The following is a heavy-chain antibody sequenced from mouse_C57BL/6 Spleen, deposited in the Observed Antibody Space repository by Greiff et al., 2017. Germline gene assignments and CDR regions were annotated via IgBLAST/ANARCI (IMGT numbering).Heavy chain of an antibody. J-gene: IGHJ1*03. D-gene: IGHD4-1*02. CDR3: AGASTRTNFDV. CDR2: ITHSGET. CDR1: GFPITSGYY. V-gene: IGHV12-3*01. Sequence: QVQLKESGPGLVKPSQSLFLTCSITGFPITSGYYWIWIRQSPGKPLEWMGYITHSGETFYNPSLQSPISITRETSKNQFFLQLTSVTTENTAMYYCAGASTRTNFDVWGTGTSVTVSS.